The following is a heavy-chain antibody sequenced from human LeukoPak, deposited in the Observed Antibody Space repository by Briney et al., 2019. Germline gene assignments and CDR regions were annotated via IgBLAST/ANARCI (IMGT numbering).Heavy chain of an antibody. CDR1: GFTFSNYG. D-gene: IGHD1-26*01. CDR3: ARVGALPGGWYYFDY. CDR2: ISGSGGST. Sequence: PGGTLRLSCAASGFTFSNYGMSWVRQAPGKGLEWVSSISGSGGSTYYADSVKGRFTISRDNSKNTLYLQMNSLRAEDTAVYYCARVGALPGGWYYFDYWGQGTLVTVSS. J-gene: IGHJ4*02. V-gene: IGHV3-23*01.